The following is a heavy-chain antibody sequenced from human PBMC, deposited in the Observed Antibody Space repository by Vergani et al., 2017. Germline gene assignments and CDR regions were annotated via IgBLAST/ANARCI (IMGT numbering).Heavy chain of an antibody. CDR1: GFTFSSYA. Sequence: QVQLVESGGGVVQPGRSLRLSCAASGFTFSSYAMSWVRQAPGKGLEWVAVISYDGSNKYYADSVKGRFTISRDNSKNTLYLQMNSLRAEDTAVYYCARSLREDTAMVTGWFDPWGQGTLVTVSS. V-gene: IGHV3-30*03. D-gene: IGHD5-18*01. J-gene: IGHJ5*02. CDR3: ARSLREDTAMVTGWFDP. CDR2: ISYDGSNK.